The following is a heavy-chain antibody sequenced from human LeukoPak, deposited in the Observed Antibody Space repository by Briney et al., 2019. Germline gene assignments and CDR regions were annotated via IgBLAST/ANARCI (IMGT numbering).Heavy chain of an antibody. J-gene: IGHJ4*02. CDR3: ASPFCSGGGCYFDD. D-gene: IGHD2-15*01. V-gene: IGHV4-34*01. CDR1: GGSFNGYY. Sequence: PSETLSLTCAIYGGSFNGYYWSWIRQPPGKGLEWIGEINHSGSTNYNPSLKSRDTISVDTSKNQFSLRLSSMTAADTAFYYCASPFCSGGGCYFDDWGQGSLVTVSS. CDR2: INHSGST.